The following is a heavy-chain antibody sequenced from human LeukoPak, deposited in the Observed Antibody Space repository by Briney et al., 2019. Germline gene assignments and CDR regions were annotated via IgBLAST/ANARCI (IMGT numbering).Heavy chain of an antibody. J-gene: IGHJ6*02. CDR3: ARFPYDNYYGMDV. CDR2: IYCSGSN. CDR1: GGTISSCSKY. D-gene: IGHD3-22*01. Sequence: LESLYLSCTVSGGTISSCSKYWGWHRPRQGQELEWFRSIYCSGSNNYNPSLKSRVTISVDTSKNQFSLKLSSVTAADTAVYYCARFPYDNYYGMDVWGQGTTVTVSS. V-gene: IGHV4-39*07.